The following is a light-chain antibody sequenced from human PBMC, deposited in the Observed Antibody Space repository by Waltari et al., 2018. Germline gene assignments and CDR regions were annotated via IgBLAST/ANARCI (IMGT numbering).Light chain of an antibody. CDR1: NIGWKS. Sequence: YVLPQPPSVSVDPGKTARLTWGGDNIGWKSVNWYQQKPGQAPVLVMFYDSDRPAEIPERFSGSNSGNTATLTISWVEAGDEADYHCQVWDDVTDSGVFGGGTKLTVL. CDR2: YDS. J-gene: IGLJ3*02. CDR3: QVWDDVTDSGV. V-gene: IGLV3-21*04.